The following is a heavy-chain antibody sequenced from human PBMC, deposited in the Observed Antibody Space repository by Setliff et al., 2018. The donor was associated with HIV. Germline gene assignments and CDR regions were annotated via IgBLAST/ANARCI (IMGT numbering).Heavy chain of an antibody. CDR2: IYYSGST. D-gene: IGHD6-19*01. CDR1: GGSISSSSYY. CDR3: ASPASGGSSGQYHY. Sequence: SETLSLTCTVSGGSISSSSYYWGWIRQPPGKGLEWIGSIYYSGSTNYNPSLKSRVTISVDTSKNQFSLRLSSVIAADTAVYYCASPASGGSSGQYHYWGQGTLVTVSS. V-gene: IGHV4-39*07. J-gene: IGHJ4*02.